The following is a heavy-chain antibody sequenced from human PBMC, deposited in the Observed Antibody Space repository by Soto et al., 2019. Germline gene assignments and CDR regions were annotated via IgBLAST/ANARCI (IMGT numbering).Heavy chain of an antibody. Sequence: GGALRLSCAASGFTFSSYSMNWVRQAPGKGLEWVSSISSSSSYIYYADSVKGRFTISRDNAKNSLYLQMNSLRAEDTAVYYCARGEAVAGTSAFDIWGQGTMVTVS. D-gene: IGHD6-19*01. CDR2: ISSSSSYI. CDR3: ARGEAVAGTSAFDI. CDR1: GFTFSSYS. V-gene: IGHV3-21*01. J-gene: IGHJ3*02.